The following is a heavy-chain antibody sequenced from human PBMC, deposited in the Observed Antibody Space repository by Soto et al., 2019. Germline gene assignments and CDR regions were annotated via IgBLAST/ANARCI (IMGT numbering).Heavy chain of an antibody. CDR2: IYYSGST. V-gene: IGHV4-31*03. CDR3: ARVPLLSMVTGYYYYGMDV. D-gene: IGHD5-18*01. CDR1: GGSISSGGYY. J-gene: IGHJ6*02. Sequence: SETLSLTCTVSGGSISSGGYYWSWIRQHPGKGLEWIGYIYYSGSTYYNPSLKSRVTIPVDTSKNQFSLKLSSVTAADTAVYYCARVPLLSMVTGYYYYGMDVWGQGTTVTVSS.